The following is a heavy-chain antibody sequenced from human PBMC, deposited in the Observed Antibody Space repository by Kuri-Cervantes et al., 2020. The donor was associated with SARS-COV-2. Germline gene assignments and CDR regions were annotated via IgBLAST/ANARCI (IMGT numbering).Heavy chain of an antibody. CDR1: GYTFTGYY. CDR3: ARGGYDSPIFYYYGMDV. CDR2: INPNSGGT. V-gene: IGHV1-2*02. J-gene: IGHJ6*02. D-gene: IGHD5-12*01. Sequence: ASVKVSCKASGYTFTGYYMHWVRQAPGQGLEWMGWINPNSGGTNYAQKLQGRVTMTRDTSISTAYMELSRLRSDDTAVYYCARGGYDSPIFYYYGMDVWGQGTTVTVSS.